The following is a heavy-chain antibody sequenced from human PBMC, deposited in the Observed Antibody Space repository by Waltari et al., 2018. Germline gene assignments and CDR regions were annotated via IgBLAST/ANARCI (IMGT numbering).Heavy chain of an antibody. CDR2: IHHSGTT. Sequence: QVQLHQWGAGLLKPSETLSLTCGVSGGSFNDYYWTWIRQPPGKGLEWIGEIHHSGTTDYNPSLNSRLTMSVDTSKKQISLKMSSVTAADTAVYYYARGDLHYGSSGFFYWGQGALVTVSS. J-gene: IGHJ4*02. CDR3: ARGDLHYGSSGFFY. V-gene: IGHV4-34*01. D-gene: IGHD3-22*01. CDR1: GGSFNDYY.